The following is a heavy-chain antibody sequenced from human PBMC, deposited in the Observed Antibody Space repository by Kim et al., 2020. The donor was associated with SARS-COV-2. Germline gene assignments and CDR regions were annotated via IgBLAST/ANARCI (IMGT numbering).Heavy chain of an antibody. CDR2: ISWNSGSI. CDR1: GFTFDDYA. Sequence: GGSLRLSCAASGFTFDDYAMHWVRQAPGKGLEWVAGISWNSGSIGYADSVKGRFTISRDNAKNSLYLQMNSLRAEDTALYYCAKDKLIYSSSLCSDYCCQQTLLSVCS. D-gene: IGHD6-6*01. J-gene: IGHJ4*02. V-gene: IGHV3-9*01. CDR3: AKDKLIYSSSLCSDY.